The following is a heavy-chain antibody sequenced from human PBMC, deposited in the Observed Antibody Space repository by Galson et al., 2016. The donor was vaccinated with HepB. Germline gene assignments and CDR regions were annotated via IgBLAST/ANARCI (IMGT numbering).Heavy chain of an antibody. CDR3: PKVYYGSGSYHSNYFDY. D-gene: IGHD3-10*01. CDR2: ISSRSKHM. V-gene: IGHV3-21*01. Sequence: SLRLSCAASGFSFNTYTMNWVRQAPGKGLEWVSSISSRSKHMYYADSLKGRFTISRDNSKNTLYLQMNSLRAEDTAVYYCPKVYYGSGSYHSNYFDYWGQGTLVTVSS. CDR1: GFSFNTYT. J-gene: IGHJ4*02.